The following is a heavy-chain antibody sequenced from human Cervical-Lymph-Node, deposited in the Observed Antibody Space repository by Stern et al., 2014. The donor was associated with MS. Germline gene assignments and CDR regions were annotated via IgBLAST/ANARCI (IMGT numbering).Heavy chain of an antibody. J-gene: IGHJ5*02. CDR1: GITFSHSA. D-gene: IGHD3-3*01. CDR2: VVLFNGDV. V-gene: IGHV1-58*02. Sequence: VQLVESGPEVKKPGTSVKVSCKASGITFSHSAIQWLRQARGQRPEWIGWVVLFNGDVNYAPRFQERVTITRDMSTSTVYMELRSLRSEDTAIYYCASERYTYYDDQRPPGGFDPWGQGTLVTVSS. CDR3: ASERYTYYDDQRPPGGFDP.